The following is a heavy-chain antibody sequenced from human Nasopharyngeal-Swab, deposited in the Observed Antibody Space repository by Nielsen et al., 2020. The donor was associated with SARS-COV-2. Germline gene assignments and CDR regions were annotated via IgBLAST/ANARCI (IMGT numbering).Heavy chain of an antibody. J-gene: IGHJ4*02. CDR2: VYSTGSN. CDR3: ARSPSGWWGLIDF. CDR1: GGSISDYF. V-gene: IGHV4-59*01. Sequence: SETLSLTCTVSGGSISDYFWSWIRQPPGKGLEWIGYVYSTGSNDYNPSLQSRLTISVDTSKNQFSLKLSSLTAGDTSVYYCARSPSGWWGLIDFWGQGTLVTVSS. D-gene: IGHD6-19*01.